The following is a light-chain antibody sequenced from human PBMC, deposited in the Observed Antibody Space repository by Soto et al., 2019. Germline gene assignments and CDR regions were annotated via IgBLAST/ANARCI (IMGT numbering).Light chain of an antibody. J-gene: IGLJ1*01. V-gene: IGLV1-44*01. CDR1: SSNIGSNT. CDR3: AAWDDSLNGYV. Sequence: QLVLTQPPSASGTPGQRVTISCSGRSSNIGSNTVNWYQQLPGTAPKLLIYSNNQRPSGVPDRFSGSKSGTSASLAISGLQSEDEADYYCAAWDDSLNGYVFGTGTKLTVL. CDR2: SNN.